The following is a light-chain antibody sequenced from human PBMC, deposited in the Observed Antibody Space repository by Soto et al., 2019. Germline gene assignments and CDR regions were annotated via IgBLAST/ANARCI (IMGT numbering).Light chain of an antibody. J-gene: IGKJ5*01. CDR2: GAS. V-gene: IGKV3-15*01. Sequence: EILMTQSPATLSVSPGERATLSCRASQSVSSNLAWYQQKPGQAPRLLIYGASTRATGIPARFSGSGSGTEFTLTISSLQSEDFAVYYCQQYNNWPPMITFGQGTRWRL. CDR1: QSVSSN. CDR3: QQYNNWPPMIT.